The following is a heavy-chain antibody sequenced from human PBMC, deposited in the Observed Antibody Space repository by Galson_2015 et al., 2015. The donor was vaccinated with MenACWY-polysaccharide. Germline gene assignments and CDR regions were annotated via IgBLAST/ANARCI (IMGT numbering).Heavy chain of an antibody. CDR2: INHSGST. V-gene: IGHV4-34*01. CDR3: ARGGDSSGYYHYYYYYGMDV. J-gene: IGHJ6*02. D-gene: IGHD3-22*01. Sequence: SETLSLTCAVYGGSFSGYYWSWIRQPPGKGLEWIGEINHSGSTNYNPSLKSRVTISVDTSKNQFSLKLSSVTAADTAVYYCARGGDSSGYYHYYYYYGMDVWGQGTTVTVSS. CDR1: GGSFSGYY.